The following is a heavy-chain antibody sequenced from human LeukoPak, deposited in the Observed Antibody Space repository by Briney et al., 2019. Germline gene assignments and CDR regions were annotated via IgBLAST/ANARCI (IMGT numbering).Heavy chain of an antibody. D-gene: IGHD3-16*01. V-gene: IGHV3-49*04. CDR1: GFTLGDDA. Sequence: GGSLRLSCRRSGFTLGDDATSWVRHPPGKGLEWVGFIRSNVYRAIKEYAASVQGRMPLSRDDTKNIVYLQMNRLKIGETGVYYWARGPIELWNHNGMDVWGEGTTVTVSS. J-gene: IGHJ6*04. CDR3: ARGPIELWNHNGMDV. CDR2: IRSNVYRAIK.